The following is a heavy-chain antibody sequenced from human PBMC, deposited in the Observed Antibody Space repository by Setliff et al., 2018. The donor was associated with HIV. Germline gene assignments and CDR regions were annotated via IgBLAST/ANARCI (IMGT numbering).Heavy chain of an antibody. CDR1: GGSISSYY. CDR3: ARGSGGVVTRRFDY. Sequence: PSETLSLTCTVSGGSISSYYWSWIRQPAGKGLEWIGRIYTSGRTNYNPSLKSQFTMSVDTSKNQFSMKLSSGTAADTAVYYWARGSGGVVTRRFDYWGQGTLVTVSS. D-gene: IGHD2-21*02. V-gene: IGHV4-4*07. J-gene: IGHJ4*02. CDR2: IYTSGRT.